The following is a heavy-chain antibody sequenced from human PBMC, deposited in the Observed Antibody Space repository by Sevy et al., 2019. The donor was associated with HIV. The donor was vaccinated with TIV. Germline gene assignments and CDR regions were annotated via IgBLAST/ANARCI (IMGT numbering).Heavy chain of an antibody. CDR2: IWNDGSNK. CDR1: GFTFSNYG. D-gene: IGHD3-10*02. Sequence: GGSLRLSCAAFGFTFSNYGMQWVRQAPGKGLEWVAVIWNDGSNKYYADSVKGRFTTSRDNSSNTLYLQMNSLRAEDRAVYYCARDVRGEGIRPGNLDYWGQGTLVTVSS. V-gene: IGHV3-33*01. J-gene: IGHJ4*02. CDR3: ARDVRGEGIRPGNLDY.